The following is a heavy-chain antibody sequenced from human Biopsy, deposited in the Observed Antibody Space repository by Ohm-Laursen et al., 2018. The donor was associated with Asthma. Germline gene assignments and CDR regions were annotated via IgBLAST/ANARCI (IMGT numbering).Heavy chain of an antibody. D-gene: IGHD3-16*01. CDR1: GYPFTDYY. Sequence: GASVKVSCKASGYPFTDYYVHWVRQAPGQGLEWMGRIDPNSGDTNYAQKFLGRVTMTRDTSVNTAFMVLSRLRSDDTAVYCCARIKIRIGAGTDRYFDLWGRGTLVTVSS. CDR2: IDPNSGDT. CDR3: ARIKIRIGAGTDRYFDL. V-gene: IGHV1-2*06. J-gene: IGHJ2*01.